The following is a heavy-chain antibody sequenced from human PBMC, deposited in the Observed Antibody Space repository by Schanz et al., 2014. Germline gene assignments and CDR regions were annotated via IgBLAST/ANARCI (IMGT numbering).Heavy chain of an antibody. CDR3: AKDQLANYRGSGYNWFDP. Sequence: EVQLVESGGGLVKPGESLRLSCAASGFIFSAYTMNWVRQAPGKGLEWVSAISGSGGSTVYADSVKGRFTISRDNSKNTVNLQMNSLRAEDTAVYYCAKDQLANYRGSGYNWFDPWGQGTLVTVSS. CDR1: GFIFSAYT. J-gene: IGHJ5*02. V-gene: IGHV3-23*04. D-gene: IGHD3-10*01. CDR2: ISGSGGST.